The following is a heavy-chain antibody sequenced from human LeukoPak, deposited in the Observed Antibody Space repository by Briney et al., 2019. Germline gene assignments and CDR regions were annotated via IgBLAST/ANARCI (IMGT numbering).Heavy chain of an antibody. J-gene: IGHJ6*04. Sequence: ASVKVSCKASGYTFTGYYMHWVRQAPGQGPEWMGWINPNSGGTNYAQKFQGWVTMTRDTSISTAYMELSRLRSDDTAVYYCARGVYCSGGSCYSGYYYGMDVWGKGTTVTVSS. CDR3: ARGVYCSGGSCYSGYYYGMDV. CDR1: GYTFTGYY. D-gene: IGHD2-15*01. CDR2: INPNSGGT. V-gene: IGHV1-2*04.